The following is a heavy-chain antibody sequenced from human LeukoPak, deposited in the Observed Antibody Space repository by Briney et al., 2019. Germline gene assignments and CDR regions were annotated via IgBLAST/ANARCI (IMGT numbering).Heavy chain of an antibody. CDR2: ISWNSGTI. Sequence: GRSLRLSCAASGFTFDDYAMHWVRQGPGKGLEWVSGISWNSGTIGYAVSVKGRFTISRDNAKNSLYLQMNSLRAEDTALYYCTKDLAIVGATGFDYWGQGTLVTVSS. J-gene: IGHJ4*02. V-gene: IGHV3-9*01. CDR1: GFTFDDYA. D-gene: IGHD1-26*01. CDR3: TKDLAIVGATGFDY.